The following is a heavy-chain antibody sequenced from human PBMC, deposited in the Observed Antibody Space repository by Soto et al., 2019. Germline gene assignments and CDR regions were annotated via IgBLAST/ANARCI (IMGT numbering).Heavy chain of an antibody. CDR3: AREDRDRETGLVPAAIDGMDV. Sequence: ASVKVSCKASGYSFTTYYMQWVRQAPGQGLEWMGILNPNGGFTNYAQKFQGRVTMTRDKSTSTAYMEVGSLTSDDTAVYYCAREDRDRETGLVPAAIDGMDVWGQGTTVTVSS. J-gene: IGHJ6*02. V-gene: IGHV1-46*01. CDR2: LNPNGGFT. D-gene: IGHD2-2*01. CDR1: GYSFTTYY.